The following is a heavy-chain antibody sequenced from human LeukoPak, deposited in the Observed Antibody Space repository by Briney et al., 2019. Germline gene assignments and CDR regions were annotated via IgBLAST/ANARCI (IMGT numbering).Heavy chain of an antibody. CDR1: GLTFNSCV. D-gene: IGHD3-3*01. CDR3: ARDGAYDFWSGYYFFGDAGNWFDP. V-gene: IGHV3-30-3*01. CDR2: ISNDGSAT. Sequence: GGSLRLSCAASGLTFNSCVMHWVRQAPGKGLGWVAAISNDGSATHYADSMQGRFTISRDNSKNTVYLQMNSLRSEDTAVYYCARDGAYDFWSGYYFFGDAGNWFDPWGQGTLVTVSS. J-gene: IGHJ5*02.